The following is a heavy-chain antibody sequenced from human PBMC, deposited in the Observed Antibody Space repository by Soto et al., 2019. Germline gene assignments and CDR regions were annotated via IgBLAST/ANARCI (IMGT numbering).Heavy chain of an antibody. CDR3: ALDSSGHYY. CDR1: GLPFSSYA. CDR2: ISGSGGST. Sequence: GGSLRLSCAASGLPFSSYAMSLVRQAPGKGLEWVSAISGSGGSTYYADSVKGRFTISRDNSKNTLYLQMNSLIAEDTAVYYCALDSSGHYYWGQGTLVTVSS. J-gene: IGHJ4*02. V-gene: IGHV3-23*01. D-gene: IGHD3-22*01.